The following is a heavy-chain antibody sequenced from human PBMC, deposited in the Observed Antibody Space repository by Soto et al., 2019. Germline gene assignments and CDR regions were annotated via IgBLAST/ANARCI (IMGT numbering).Heavy chain of an antibody. J-gene: IGHJ4*02. D-gene: IGHD3-3*01. CDR2: NIAYNGIT. CDR1: GYTFTSYG. V-gene: IGHV1-18*01. Sequence: ASVKVSCKASGYTFTSYGISWVRQAPGQGLEWMGWNIAYNGITNYAQKLQGRVTMTRDTSASTAYMALSSLRSEDTAVYYCARGRTISGVINFDTWGQGTLVNASS. CDR3: ARGRTISGVINFDT.